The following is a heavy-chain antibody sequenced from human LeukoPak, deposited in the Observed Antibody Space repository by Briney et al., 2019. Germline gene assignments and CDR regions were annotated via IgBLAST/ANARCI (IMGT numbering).Heavy chain of an antibody. Sequence: ASVKVSCKVSGYTFTDYYMHWVQQAPGNGLEWMGLVDREDGETIYAEKFQGRVTITADTSTDTAYMELSSLRSEDTAVNYCATGYDFWSGFRYYMDVWGKGTTVTVSS. D-gene: IGHD3-3*01. CDR1: GYTFTDYY. J-gene: IGHJ6*03. CDR3: ATGYDFWSGFRYYMDV. CDR2: VDREDGET. V-gene: IGHV1-69-2*01.